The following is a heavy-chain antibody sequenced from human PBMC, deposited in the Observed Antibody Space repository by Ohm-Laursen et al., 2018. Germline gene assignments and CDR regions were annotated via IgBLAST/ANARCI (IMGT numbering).Heavy chain of an antibody. CDR2: ISSSGST. D-gene: IGHD3-22*01. J-gene: IGHJ3*01. CDR3: ARDRLETFYYDSSGAFDV. CDR1: GFSFSSYA. Sequence: SLRLSCSASGFSFSSYAMSWIRQAPGKGLEWVSYISSSGSTYYADSVKGRFTISRDNSKNTLYLQMNSLRAEDTAVYYCARDRLETFYYDSSGAFDVWGQGTMVTVSS. V-gene: IGHV3-23*01.